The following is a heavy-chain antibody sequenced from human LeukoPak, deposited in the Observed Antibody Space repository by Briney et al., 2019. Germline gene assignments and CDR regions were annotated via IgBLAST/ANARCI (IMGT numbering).Heavy chain of an antibody. D-gene: IGHD2-2*01. CDR2: ISSSSHI. CDR3: AREALVVPSGMDV. V-gene: IGHV3-21*01. Sequence: GGSLRLSCAASGFTFSSYSMNWVRQAPGKGLEWVSSISSSSHIYYADSVKGRFTISRDNAKNSLYLQMNSLRAEDTAVYYCAREALVVPSGMDVWGQGATVTVSS. CDR1: GFTFSSYS. J-gene: IGHJ6*02.